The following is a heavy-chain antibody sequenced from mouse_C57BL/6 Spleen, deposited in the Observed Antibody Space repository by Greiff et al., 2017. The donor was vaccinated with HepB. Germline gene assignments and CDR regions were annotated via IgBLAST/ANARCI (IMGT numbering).Heavy chain of an antibody. CDR3: ARHEGVYYGSSSNAMDY. J-gene: IGHJ4*01. D-gene: IGHD1-1*01. CDR1: GYTFTEYT. CDR2: VYPGSGSI. V-gene: IGHV1-62-2*01. Sequence: VQLQQSGAELVKPGASVKLSCKASGYTFTEYTIHWVKQRSGQGLEWIGWVYPGSGSIKYNEKFKDKATLTADKSSSTVYMELSRLTSEDSAVYFCARHEGVYYGSSSNAMDYWGQGTSVTVSS.